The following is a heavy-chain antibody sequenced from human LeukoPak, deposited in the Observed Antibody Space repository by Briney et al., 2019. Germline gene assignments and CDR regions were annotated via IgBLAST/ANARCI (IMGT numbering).Heavy chain of an antibody. CDR1: GFTFSDYS. J-gene: IGHJ6*03. V-gene: IGHV3-48*01. CDR3: ARRATIFGVVIINPYMDV. CDR2: ISSSSNTI. Sequence: PGGSLRLSCAASGFTFSDYSMNWVRQAPGKGLEWVSYISSSSNTIHYADSVKGRFTISRDNAKNSLYLQMNSLRAEDTAVYYCARRATIFGVVIINPYMDVWGKGTTVTVSS. D-gene: IGHD3-3*01.